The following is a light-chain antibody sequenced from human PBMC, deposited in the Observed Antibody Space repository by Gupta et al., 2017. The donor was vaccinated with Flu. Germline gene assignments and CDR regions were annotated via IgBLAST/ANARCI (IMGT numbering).Light chain of an antibody. CDR2: STT. Sequence: SVLTQPPSVYGATGQRVTISCTGSRSNIGARYRVHWDQQLPGAVPKLLIYSTTNRPSGVPDRFSASKSGTSASLAIAGLQAEDEADYYCQSYDNSLSGWVFGGGTKLTVL. CDR1: RSNIGARYR. J-gene: IGLJ3*02. CDR3: QSYDNSLSGWV. V-gene: IGLV1-40*01.